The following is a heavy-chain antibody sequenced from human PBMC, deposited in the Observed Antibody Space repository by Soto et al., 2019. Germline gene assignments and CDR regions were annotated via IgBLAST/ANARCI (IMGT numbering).Heavy chain of an antibody. V-gene: IGHV3-23*01. J-gene: IGHJ5*02. D-gene: IGHD2-2*01. CDR3: AKDAQDLVPRHWFDL. Sequence: EGSLRLSCAASGVTLRHYAMSWVRQALGGGQEWVSSITGSGGSTYYADSVKGRFTIARDNSKNTLYLQMNSLRAEDTALYYCAKDAQDLVPRHWFDLWGQGTLVIGSS. CDR2: ITGSGGST. CDR1: GVTLRHYA.